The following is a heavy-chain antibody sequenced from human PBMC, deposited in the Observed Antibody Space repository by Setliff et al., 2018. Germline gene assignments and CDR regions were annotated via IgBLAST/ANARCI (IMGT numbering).Heavy chain of an antibody. J-gene: IGHJ5*01. Sequence: GGSLRLSCVASGFTLSGFAVHWVRQAPGKGLEWVGRVRRNTNSYATAYAESVNGRFTISRDDSKNTAYLQLTRLTSDDTAVYYCTRSSSYGMRYWFDSWGQGPLVTVSS. CDR1: GFTLSGFA. CDR3: TRSSSYGMRYWFDS. V-gene: IGHV3-73*01. CDR2: VRRNTNSYAT. D-gene: IGHD2-2*01.